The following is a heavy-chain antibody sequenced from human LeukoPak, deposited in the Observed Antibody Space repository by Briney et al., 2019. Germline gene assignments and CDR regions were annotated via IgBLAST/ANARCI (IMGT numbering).Heavy chain of an antibody. CDR3: AALYNFGSGSYSPIDY. V-gene: IGHV1-58*02. CDR2: IVVGSGNT. CDR1: GFTFTRSA. Sequence: GASVKVSCKASGFTFTRSAMQWVRQARGQRLEWIGWIVVGSGNTNYAQKFQERVTITRDMSTSTAHMELSSLRSEDMAVYYCAALYNFGSGSYSPIDYWGQGTLVTASS. D-gene: IGHD3-10*01. J-gene: IGHJ4*02.